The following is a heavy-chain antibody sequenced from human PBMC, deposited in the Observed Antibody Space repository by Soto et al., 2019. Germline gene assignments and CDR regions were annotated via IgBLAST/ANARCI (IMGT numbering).Heavy chain of an antibody. CDR3: AKDSWYFDL. CDR1: GFIFTNFW. D-gene: IGHD6-13*01. CDR2: IDTSGSST. Sequence: LRLSCEASGFIFTNFWMHWVRQVPGQGLVWVSRIDTSGSSTSYADSVKGRFTIYRDNAKNTVSLQMNRLRAEDTGVYYCAKDSWYFDLWSQGSLVTVSS. J-gene: IGHJ4*02. V-gene: IGHV3-74*01.